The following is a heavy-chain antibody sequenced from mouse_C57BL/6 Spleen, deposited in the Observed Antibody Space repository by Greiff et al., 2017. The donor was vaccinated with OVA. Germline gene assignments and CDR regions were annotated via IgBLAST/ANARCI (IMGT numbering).Heavy chain of an antibody. J-gene: IGHJ2*01. V-gene: IGHV3-1*01. Sequence: DVQLQESGPGMVKPSQSLSLTCTVTGYSITSGYDWHWIRHFPGNKLEWMGYISYSGSTNYNPSLKSRISITHDTSKNHFFLKLNSVTTEDTATYYCARGTTVVGPFEYWGQGTTLTVSS. D-gene: IGHD1-1*01. CDR3: ARGTTVVGPFEY. CDR1: GYSITSGYD. CDR2: ISYSGST.